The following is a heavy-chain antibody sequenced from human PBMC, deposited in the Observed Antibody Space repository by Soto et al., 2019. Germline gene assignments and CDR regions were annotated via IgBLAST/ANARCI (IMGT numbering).Heavy chain of an antibody. CDR2: IDPSDSYT. CDR1: GYSFTSYW. Sequence: GESLKISCKGSGYSFTSYWISWVRQMPGKGLEWMGRIDPSDSYTNYSPSFQGHVTISXDXXXXTXYXQXXXLKAXDTAMYYCARDRGSSSWYGDYWGQGTLVTVSS. J-gene: IGHJ4*02. D-gene: IGHD6-13*01. CDR3: ARDRGSSSWYGDY. V-gene: IGHV5-10-1*01.